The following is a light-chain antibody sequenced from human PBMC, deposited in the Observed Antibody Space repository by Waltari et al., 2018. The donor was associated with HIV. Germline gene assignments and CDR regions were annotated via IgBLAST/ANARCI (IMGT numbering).Light chain of an antibody. CDR2: SAS. J-gene: IGKJ1*01. CDR3: QRYGRSRT. CDR1: QSVSSTS. V-gene: IGKV3-20*01. Sequence: IVLTQSPGTLSLSPGEKATLSCRASQSVSSTSLAWYQQKPGQSPRLLIYSASTRANGIPDRFSGSGSGTDFILTISRLEPEDFAVYYCQRYGRSRTFGQGPKVEIK.